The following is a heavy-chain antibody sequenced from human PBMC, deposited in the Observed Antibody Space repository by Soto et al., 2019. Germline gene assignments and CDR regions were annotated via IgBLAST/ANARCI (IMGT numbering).Heavy chain of an antibody. D-gene: IGHD2-15*01. Sequence: QVQLVQSGAEVKKPGASVKVSCKASGYTFTSYGISWVRQAPGQGLEWMGWISAYNGNTNYAQKLQGRVTMTTDTPTSTAYMELRGLRSDDTAVYYCARHPVIVVTPLAWFDPWGQGTLVTVSS. CDR1: GYTFTSYG. CDR3: ARHPVIVVTPLAWFDP. V-gene: IGHV1-18*01. CDR2: ISAYNGNT. J-gene: IGHJ5*02.